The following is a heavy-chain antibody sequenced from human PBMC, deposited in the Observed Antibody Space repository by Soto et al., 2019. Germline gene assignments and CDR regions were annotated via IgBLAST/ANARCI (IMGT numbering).Heavy chain of an antibody. V-gene: IGHV1-18*04. CDR2: ISAYNGNT. J-gene: IGHJ6*02. Sequence: GASVKVSCKASGYTFTSYGISWVRQAPGQGLEWMGWISAYNGNTNYAQKLQGRVTMTTDTSTSTAYMELRSLRSDDTAVYYCARDKGATAHYYYYYGMDVWGQGTTVTVS. CDR1: GYTFTSYG. CDR3: ARDKGATAHYYYYYGMDV. D-gene: IGHD1-26*01.